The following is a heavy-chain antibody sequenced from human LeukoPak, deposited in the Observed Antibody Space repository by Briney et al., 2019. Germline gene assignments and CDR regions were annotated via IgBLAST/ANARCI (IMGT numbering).Heavy chain of an antibody. J-gene: IGHJ5*02. Sequence: SETLSLTCAVYGGSFSGYYWSWIRQPPGKGLEWIGSIYYSGSTYYNPSLKSRVTISVDTSKNQFSLKLGSVTAADTAVYYCARQSFVVVPAAINPPNWFDPWGQGTLVTVSS. V-gene: IGHV4-34*01. CDR3: ARQSFVVVPAAINPPNWFDP. D-gene: IGHD2-2*02. CDR1: GGSFSGYY. CDR2: IYYSGST.